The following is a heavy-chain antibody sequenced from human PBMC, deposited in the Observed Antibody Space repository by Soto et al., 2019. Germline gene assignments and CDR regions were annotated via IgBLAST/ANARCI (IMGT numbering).Heavy chain of an antibody. V-gene: IGHV3-7*04. Sequence: EVQLVESGGGVVQPGGSLRLSCTASRFTFSSFRMSWVRQAPGKGLEWVGNIKPDGSEKNYVDSVMGRFTISRDNAKNSLYLQMNSLRAEDTAVYYCARAGGGLDYWGQGTLVTVSS. CDR2: IKPDGSEK. CDR3: ARAGGGLDY. CDR1: RFTFSSFR. D-gene: IGHD3-10*01. J-gene: IGHJ4*02.